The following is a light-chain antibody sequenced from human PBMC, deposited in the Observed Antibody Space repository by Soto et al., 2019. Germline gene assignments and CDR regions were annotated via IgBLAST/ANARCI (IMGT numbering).Light chain of an antibody. Sequence: QSVLTQPRSVSGSPGQSVTISCSGTSSFLGGYNYVSWYQQRPGKAPQLIIYDVTKRPSGVPARFSGSKSVNLASLTISGLQADDAADYYCCSYAGTSPHWVFGGGTKLTVL. CDR1: SSFLGGYNY. J-gene: IGLJ3*02. V-gene: IGLV2-11*01. CDR2: DVT. CDR3: CSYAGTSPHWV.